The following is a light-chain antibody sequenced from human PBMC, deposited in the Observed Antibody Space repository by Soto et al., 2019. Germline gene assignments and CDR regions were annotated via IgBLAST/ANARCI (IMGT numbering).Light chain of an antibody. Sequence: AIRMTQSPSSLSASTGDRVSITCRASQGIGNSIAWYQQKPGKAPKLLMYAASTLQSGVPLRFSGSGSGTDFILTIRSLQSEDFATYYCQQYYSYPQVSFGQGTRLEIK. CDR3: QQYYSYPQVS. J-gene: IGKJ5*01. CDR1: QGIGNS. V-gene: IGKV1-8*01. CDR2: AAS.